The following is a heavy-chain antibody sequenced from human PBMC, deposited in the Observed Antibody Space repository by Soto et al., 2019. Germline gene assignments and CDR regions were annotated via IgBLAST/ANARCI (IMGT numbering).Heavy chain of an antibody. V-gene: IGHV4-31*03. CDR3: ARVPDDGATDEGSMDV. CDR2: IYYSGST. D-gene: IGHD1-26*01. CDR1: GGSISSGGYY. Sequence: SETLSLTCTVSGGSISSGGYYGSWILHHPGKGRECIGYIYYSGSTYYNPSLKSRVTISVDTSKNQFSLKLSSVTAADTAVYYCARVPDDGATDEGSMDVRGQGTTVTVSS. J-gene: IGHJ6*02.